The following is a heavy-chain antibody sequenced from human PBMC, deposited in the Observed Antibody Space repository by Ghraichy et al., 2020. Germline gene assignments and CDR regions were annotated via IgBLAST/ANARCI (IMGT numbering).Heavy chain of an antibody. J-gene: IGHJ6*03. Sequence: SETLSLTCTVSDGSISTYYWSWIRQPPGKGLEWIGYIYYRGSTNYNPSLKSRVTISVDTSKNQFSLKLSSVTAADTAVYYCARCPTIPVAGRGYYYYMDVWGKGTTVTVSS. CDR2: IYYRGST. CDR3: ARCPTIPVAGRGYYYYMDV. V-gene: IGHV4-59*08. CDR1: DGSISTYY. D-gene: IGHD6-19*01.